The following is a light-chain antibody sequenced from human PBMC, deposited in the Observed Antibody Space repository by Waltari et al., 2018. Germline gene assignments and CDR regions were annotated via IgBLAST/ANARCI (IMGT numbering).Light chain of an antibody. CDR3: SSYTSSSTLG. CDR1: SSAVGGYNY. Sequence: QSAPTQPASGSGAPGQSITLSCTGTSSAVGGYNYVPWYQQHPGKAPKLMIYEVSNRPSGVSNRFSGSKSGNTASLTISGLQAEDEADYYCSSYTSSSTLGFGGGTKLTVL. J-gene: IGLJ3*02. CDR2: EVS. V-gene: IGLV2-14*01.